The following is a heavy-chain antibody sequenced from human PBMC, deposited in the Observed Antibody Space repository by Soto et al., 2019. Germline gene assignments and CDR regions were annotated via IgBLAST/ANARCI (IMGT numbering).Heavy chain of an antibody. CDR1: GGSISSGGYY. Sequence: LSLTCTVSGGSISSGGYYWSWIRQHPGKGLEWIGYIYYSGSTYYNPSLKSRVTISVDTSKNQFSLKLSSVTAADTAVYYCARVVPASSSWYGTDFDYWGQGTLVTVSS. CDR2: IYYSGST. D-gene: IGHD6-13*01. V-gene: IGHV4-31*03. CDR3: ARVVPASSSWYGTDFDY. J-gene: IGHJ4*02.